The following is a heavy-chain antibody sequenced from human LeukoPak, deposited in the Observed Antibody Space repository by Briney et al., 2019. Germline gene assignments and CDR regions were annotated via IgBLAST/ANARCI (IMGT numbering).Heavy chain of an antibody. CDR1: GFTFSNYD. CDR2: ISSGGTT. V-gene: IGHV3-23*01. CDR3: SGTKNYYFDY. D-gene: IGHD1-26*01. J-gene: IGHJ4*02. Sequence: PGGSLRLSCATSGFTFSNYDMSWVRQAPGKGLEWVSIISSGGTTYSADSVKGRFTVSRDNSKNTLYLQMESLRAEDTVVYYCSGTKNYYFDYWGQGTLVTVSS.